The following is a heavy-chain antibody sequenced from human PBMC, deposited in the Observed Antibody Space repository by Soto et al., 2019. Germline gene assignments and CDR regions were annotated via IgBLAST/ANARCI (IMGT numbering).Heavy chain of an antibody. D-gene: IGHD1-1*01. J-gene: IGHJ3*02. CDR3: ARVARGTATTVVDAFDI. CDR1: GGFVSSGSYY. V-gene: IGHV4-34*01. Sequence: VQLQQWGAGLLKPSETLSLTCAVYGGFVSSGSYYWSWIRQPPGKGLEWIGEMSHRGGTHFNQSLKCPAPISVDTAQNQFTRKMTSVTAADTALYYCARVARGTATTVVDAFDIWGPGTMVTVSS. CDR2: MSHRGGT.